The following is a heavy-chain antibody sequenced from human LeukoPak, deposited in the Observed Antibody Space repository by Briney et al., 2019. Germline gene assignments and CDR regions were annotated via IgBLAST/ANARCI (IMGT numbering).Heavy chain of an antibody. Sequence: PSETLSLTCTVSGGSISSYYWSWIRQPPGKGLEWIGYIYYSGSTNYNPSLKSRVTISVDTSKNQFSLKLSSVTAADTAVYYCARVRWLTGFDPWGQGTLVTVSS. J-gene: IGHJ5*02. CDR1: GGSISSYY. CDR3: ARVRWLTGFDP. CDR2: IYYSGST. V-gene: IGHV4-59*12. D-gene: IGHD5-24*01.